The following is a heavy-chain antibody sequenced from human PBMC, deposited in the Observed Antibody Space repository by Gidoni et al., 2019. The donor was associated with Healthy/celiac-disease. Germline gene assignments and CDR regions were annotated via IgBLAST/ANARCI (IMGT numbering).Heavy chain of an antibody. Sequence: EVQLVESGGGVVQPGGSLRLSWAASGFTFSDHYMDWVRQAPGKGLEWVGRTRNKANSYTTESAASVKGRFTISRDDSKNSLYLQMNSLKTEDTAVYYCARVPSGYYYYGMDVWGQGTTVTVSS. V-gene: IGHV3-72*01. CDR1: GFTFSDHY. CDR3: ARVPSGYYYYGMDV. J-gene: IGHJ6*02. CDR2: TRNKANSYTT. D-gene: IGHD3-10*01.